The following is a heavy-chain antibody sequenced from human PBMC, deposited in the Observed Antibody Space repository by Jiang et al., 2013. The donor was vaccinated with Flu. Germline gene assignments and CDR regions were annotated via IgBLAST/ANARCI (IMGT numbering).Heavy chain of an antibody. CDR1: GGTFSSYA. V-gene: IGHV1-69*06. CDR3: AKDISGYSYASGLDY. CDR2: SSLYLYTT. D-gene: IGHD5-18*01. Sequence: GAEVKKPGSSVKVSCKASGGTFSSYAISWVRQALDKDLSGWEGSSLYLYTTDYAQKFQGRVTITVDKSTSTAYMELSGLRSEDTAVYYCAKDISGYSYASGLDYWGQGTLVTVSS. J-gene: IGHJ4*02.